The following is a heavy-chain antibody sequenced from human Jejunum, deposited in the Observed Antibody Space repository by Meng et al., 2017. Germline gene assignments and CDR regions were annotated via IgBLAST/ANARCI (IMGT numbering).Heavy chain of an antibody. J-gene: IGHJ5*02. Sequence: GESLKISCTVSGFTFGDYAMSWFRQAPGKGLEWVGFIRSKAYGGTTEYAASVKGRFIISRDDSKNIAYLQMNSPKTEDTAVYYCTRDCSGGSCYSGVDWFDPWGQGTLVTVSS. CDR1: GFTFGDYA. CDR2: IRSKAYGGTT. D-gene: IGHD2-15*01. CDR3: TRDCSGGSCYSGVDWFDP. V-gene: IGHV3-49*03.